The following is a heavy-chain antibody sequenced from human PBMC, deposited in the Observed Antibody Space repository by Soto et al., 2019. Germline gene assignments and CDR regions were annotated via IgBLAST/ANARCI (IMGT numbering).Heavy chain of an antibody. CDR1: GFTFSRHW. CDR2: INSDGTST. Sequence: EVQLVESGGGLVQPGGSLRLSCAASGFTFSRHWMHWVRQAPGKGLVWVSRINSDGTSTNYADSVKGRFTISRDNAKNTLYLQLNSLRAEDTAVYHCASPYTATIHNGLNSWGQGTLVTVSS. J-gene: IGHJ4*02. D-gene: IGHD5-12*01. CDR3: ASPYTATIHNGLNS. V-gene: IGHV3-74*01.